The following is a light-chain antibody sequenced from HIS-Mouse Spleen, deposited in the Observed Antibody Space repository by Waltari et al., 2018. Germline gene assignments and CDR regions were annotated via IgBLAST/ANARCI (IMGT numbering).Light chain of an antibody. J-gene: IGLJ2*01. V-gene: IGLV3-10*01. CDR1: ALPKKY. Sequence: SYELTQPPSVSVSPGQTARITCPGDALPKKYAYWYQQKSGHAPVLVIYEDSKRPSGIPERFSGSSSGTMATLTISGAQVEDEADYYCYSTDSNGNHRVFGGGTKLTVL. CDR2: EDS. CDR3: YSTDSNGNHRV.